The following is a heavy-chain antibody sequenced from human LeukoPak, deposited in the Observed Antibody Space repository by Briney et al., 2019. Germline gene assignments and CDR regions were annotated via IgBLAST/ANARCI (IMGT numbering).Heavy chain of an antibody. CDR1: GGSISSGGYS. CDR3: ARRSSSYHHYKHNWFDP. CDR2: IYHSGST. Sequence: SQTLSLTCAVSGGSISSGGYSWSWIRQPPGKGLEWIGYIYHSGSTYYSPSLKSRVTISVDTSKNQFSLKLSSVTAADTAVYYCARRSSSYHHYKHNWFDPWGQGTLVTVSS. J-gene: IGHJ5*02. D-gene: IGHD2-15*01. V-gene: IGHV4-30-2*01.